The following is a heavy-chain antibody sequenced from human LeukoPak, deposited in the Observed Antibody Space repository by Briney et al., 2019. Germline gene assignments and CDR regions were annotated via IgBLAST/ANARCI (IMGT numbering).Heavy chain of an antibody. D-gene: IGHD2-15*01. CDR1: GFTFSSYW. CDR2: IWYDGSNK. J-gene: IGHJ6*02. V-gene: IGHV3-33*08. Sequence: PGGSLRLSCAASGFTFSSYWMSWVRQAPGKGLEWVAVIWYDGSNKYYADSVKGRFTISRDDSKNTLYLQMNSLRAEDTAVYYCARVSRYCSGGSCPKRANYYYYGMDVWGQGTTVTVSS. CDR3: ARVSRYCSGGSCPKRANYYYYGMDV.